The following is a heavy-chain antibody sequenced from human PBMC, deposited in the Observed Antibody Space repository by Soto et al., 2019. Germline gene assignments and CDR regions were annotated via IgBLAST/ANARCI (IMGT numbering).Heavy chain of an antibody. V-gene: IGHV3-66*01. D-gene: IGHD3-22*01. J-gene: IGHJ5*02. CDR2: IYSGGST. Sequence: GGSRRLSCAASGCTVSRNYMSWVRQAPGKGLEWVSVIYSGGSTYYADSVKGRFTISRDNSKNTLYLQMNSLRAEDTAVYYCARKAGYYDSSGSFDPWGQGTLVTVSS. CDR3: ARKAGYYDSSGSFDP. CDR1: GCTVSRNY.